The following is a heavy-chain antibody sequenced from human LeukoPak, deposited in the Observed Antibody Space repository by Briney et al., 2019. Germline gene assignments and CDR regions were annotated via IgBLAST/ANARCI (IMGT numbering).Heavy chain of an antibody. CDR1: GYTFTSYY. Sequence: ASVKVSCKASGYTFTSYYMHWVRQAPGQGLEWMGIINPSGGSTSYAQKFQGRVTMTRDTSTSTVYMELSSLRSEDTAVYYCARQQYDIVVVPAALAYWGQGTPVTVSS. CDR3: ARQQYDIVVVPAALAY. D-gene: IGHD2-2*01. CDR2: INPSGGST. J-gene: IGHJ4*02. V-gene: IGHV1-46*03.